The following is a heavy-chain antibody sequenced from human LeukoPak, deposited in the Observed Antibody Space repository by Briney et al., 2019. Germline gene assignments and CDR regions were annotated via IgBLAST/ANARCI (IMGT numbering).Heavy chain of an antibody. CDR3: ARDLPHGSGSYYIPHAFDI. V-gene: IGHV3-11*06. CDR2: ISGSGHDI. CDR1: GFTFSDSY. J-gene: IGHJ3*02. D-gene: IGHD3-10*01. Sequence: GGSLRLSCAASGFTFSDSYMTWVRQAPGKGVEWVAYISGSGHDINYSDSVKGRFTISRDNAKNSLYLQMNSLRAEDTAVYYCARDLPHGSGSYYIPHAFDIWGQGTMVTVSS.